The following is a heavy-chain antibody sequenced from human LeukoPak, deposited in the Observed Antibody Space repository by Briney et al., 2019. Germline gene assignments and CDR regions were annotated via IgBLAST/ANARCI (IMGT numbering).Heavy chain of an antibody. D-gene: IGHD2-21*02. Sequence: GGSLRLSCAASGFTSTKYWVKCGREAPGHGLEWGATIKQDGRERYNVDSVKGRFTISRDNSKNTLYLQMNSLRPEDTAVYRCAKPRGGDSWAFDFWGQGTMVGVCS. V-gene: IGHV3-7*01. CDR1: GFTSTKYW. CDR3: AKPRGGDSWAFDF. J-gene: IGHJ3*01. CDR2: IKQDGRER.